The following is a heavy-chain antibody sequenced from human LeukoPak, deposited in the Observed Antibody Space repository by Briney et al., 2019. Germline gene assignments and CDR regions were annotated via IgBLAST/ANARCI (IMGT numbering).Heavy chain of an antibody. V-gene: IGHV4-4*07. Sequence: SETLSLTCTVSGGFISSYYWNWIRQPAGKGLEWIGRIYTSGSTSYNSSLKSRVTMSVDTSKNQFSLKLSSVTAADTAVYYCARDVGGYNYGYSLDYWGQGTLVSVSS. CDR2: IYTSGST. D-gene: IGHD5-18*01. CDR1: GGFISSYY. J-gene: IGHJ4*02. CDR3: ARDVGGYNYGYSLDY.